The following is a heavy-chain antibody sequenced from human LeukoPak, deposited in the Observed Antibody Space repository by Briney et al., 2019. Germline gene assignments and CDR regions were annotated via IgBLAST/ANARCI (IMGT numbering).Heavy chain of an antibody. CDR3: AKAQSGSSGWYFDY. V-gene: IGHV3-30*02. CDR2: IRHDGSNK. D-gene: IGHD6-19*01. CDR1: GFTFSSYG. Sequence: PGGSLRLSCAASGFTFSSYGVHWVRQAPGKGLEWVAFIRHDGSNKYYADSVKGRFTISRDNSKNTLYLQMDSLRAEDTAVYYCAKAQSGSSGWYFDYWGQGTLVTVSS. J-gene: IGHJ4*02.